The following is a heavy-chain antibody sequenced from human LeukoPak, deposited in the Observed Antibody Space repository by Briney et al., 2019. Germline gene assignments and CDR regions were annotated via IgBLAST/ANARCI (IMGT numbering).Heavy chain of an antibody. CDR1: GYIFTDYY. J-gene: IGHJ3*01. D-gene: IGHD1-1*01. CDR3: ARDPPGTTAFDL. V-gene: IGHV1-2*02. Sequence: ASVKVSCKASGYIFTDYYMHWVRQAPGQGLEWMGWINPKSDGTKYAQNFQGRVTMTWDTSISTAYMEVSRLTSDDTAMFYCARDPPGTTAFDLWGQGTMVSVSS. CDR2: INPKSDGT.